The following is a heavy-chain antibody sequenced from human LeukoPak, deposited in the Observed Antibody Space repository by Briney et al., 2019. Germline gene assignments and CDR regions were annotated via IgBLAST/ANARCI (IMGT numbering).Heavy chain of an antibody. D-gene: IGHD5-12*01. CDR1: GYAFTTYA. CDR2: ISVYNGNT. J-gene: IGHJ4*02. Sequence: GASVKVSCKASGYAFTTYAITWVRQAPGQGLEWMGCISVYNGNTNYAQKLQGRVTMTTDTSTSTAYMELRSLRSDDTAVYYCAREHYSGYGYWGQGTLVTVSS. CDR3: AREHYSGYGY. V-gene: IGHV1-18*01.